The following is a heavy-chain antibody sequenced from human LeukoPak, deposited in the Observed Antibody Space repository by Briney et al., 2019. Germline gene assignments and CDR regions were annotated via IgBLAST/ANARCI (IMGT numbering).Heavy chain of an antibody. CDR2: INYSVIT. J-gene: IGHJ4*02. CDR3: ARVDIVVVPSANFDC. V-gene: IGHV4-39*01. Sequence: PSETLSLTCTVSGGSISSTSYYWGCIRQPPGKGLEWIGSINYSVITYYNPSLKSRVTISVDTSKNQFSLKLSSVTAADTAVYYCARVDIVVVPSANFDCWGQGTLVTVSS. D-gene: IGHD2-2*01. CDR1: GGSISSTSYY.